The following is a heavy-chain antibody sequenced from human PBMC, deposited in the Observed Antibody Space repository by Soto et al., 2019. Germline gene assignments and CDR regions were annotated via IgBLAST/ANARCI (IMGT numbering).Heavy chain of an antibody. Sequence: QVQLVESGGGVVQPGRSLRLSCAASGFTFSSYGMHWVRQAPGKGLEWVAVISYDGSNKYYADSVKGRFTISRDNSKNTLYLQMNSLRAEDAAVYYRAKIVGEDVLAGYNLFDPWGQGTLVTVSS. J-gene: IGHJ5*02. CDR2: ISYDGSNK. CDR3: AKIVGEDVLAGYNLFDP. D-gene: IGHD1-26*01. V-gene: IGHV3-30*18. CDR1: GFTFSSYG.